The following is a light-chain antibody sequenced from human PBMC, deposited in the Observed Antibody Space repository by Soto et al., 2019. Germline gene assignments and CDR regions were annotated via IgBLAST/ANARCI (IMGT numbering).Light chain of an antibody. CDR3: QSLNRFPHS. CDR1: QDISSY. CDR2: LAS. J-gene: IGKJ4*01. V-gene: IGKV1-9*01. Sequence: IQLTQSPSSLSASVGDRVTITCRASQDISSYLAWYQQKPGKAPKLLIYLASTLHSGVPSSFSGCGSGTDFSLTISSLQPEDAATYYCQSLNRFPHSFGGGTKVEIK.